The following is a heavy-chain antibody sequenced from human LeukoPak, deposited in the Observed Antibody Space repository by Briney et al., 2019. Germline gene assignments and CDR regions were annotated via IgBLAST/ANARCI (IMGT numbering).Heavy chain of an antibody. Sequence: PSQTLSLTCTVSGGSISSGDYYWSWIRQPPGKGLEWIGYIYYSGSTYYNPSLKSRVTISVDTSKNQFSPKLSSVTAADTAVYYCARGFLGYDSSGYILYYFDYWGQGTLVTVSS. CDR1: GGSISSGDYY. CDR2: IYYSGST. D-gene: IGHD3-22*01. V-gene: IGHV4-30-4*01. CDR3: ARGFLGYDSSGYILYYFDY. J-gene: IGHJ4*02.